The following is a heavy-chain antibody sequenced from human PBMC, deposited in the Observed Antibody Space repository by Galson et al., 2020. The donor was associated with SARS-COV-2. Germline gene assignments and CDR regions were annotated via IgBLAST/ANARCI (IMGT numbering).Heavy chain of an antibody. Sequence: SETLSLTCTVSGGSISSSSYYWGWIRQPPGKGLEWIGSIYYSGSTYYNPSLKSRVTISVDTSKNQFSPKLSSVTAADTAVYYCARYHYYDSSGYYYNAFDIWGQGTMVTVSS. D-gene: IGHD3-22*01. CDR2: IYYSGST. CDR1: GGSISSSSYY. V-gene: IGHV4-39*01. J-gene: IGHJ3*02. CDR3: ARYHYYDSSGYYYNAFDI.